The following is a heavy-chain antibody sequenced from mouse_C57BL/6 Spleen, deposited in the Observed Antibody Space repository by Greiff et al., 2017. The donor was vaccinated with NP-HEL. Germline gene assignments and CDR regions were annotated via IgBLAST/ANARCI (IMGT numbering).Heavy chain of an antibody. CDR2: IDPETGGT. J-gene: IGHJ2*01. D-gene: IGHD1-1*01. CDR1: GYTFTDYD. CDR3: TRSYYYGRRDYFDY. V-gene: IGHV1-15*01. Sequence: VQLQQSGAELVRPGASVTLSCKASGYTFTDYDMHWVKQTPVHGLEWIVAIDPETGGTAYNQKFKGKAILTADKSSSTAYMELRSLTSEDSAVYYCTRSYYYGRRDYFDYWGQGTTLTVSS.